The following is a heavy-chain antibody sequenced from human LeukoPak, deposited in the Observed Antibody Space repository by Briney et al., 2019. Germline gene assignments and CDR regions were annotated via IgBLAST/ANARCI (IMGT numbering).Heavy chain of an antibody. V-gene: IGHV1-18*01. J-gene: IGHJ6*02. CDR1: GYTFTSYG. CDR2: ISAYNGNT. Sequence: ASVKVSCKASGYTFTSYGISWVRQAPGQGLEWMGWISAYNGNTNYAQKLQGRVTMTTDTSTSTAYMELRSLRSDDTAVYYCARDARDIVLMVYTYYYYYGMEVWGQGTTVTVSS. D-gene: IGHD2-8*01. CDR3: ARDARDIVLMVYTYYYYYGMEV.